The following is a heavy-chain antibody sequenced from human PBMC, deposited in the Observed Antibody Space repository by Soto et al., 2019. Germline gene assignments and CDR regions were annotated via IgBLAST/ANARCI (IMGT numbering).Heavy chain of an antibody. CDR1: GGSISSYY. V-gene: IGHV4-59*01. CDR2: IYYSGST. CDR3: ASHCISTSCYGVDP. J-gene: IGHJ5*02. Sequence: QVQLQESGPGLVKPSETLSLTCTVSGGSISSYYWSWIRQPPGKGLEWIGYIYYSGSTNYNPSLKSRVTISVDTSKNQFPLKLSSVTAADTAVYYCASHCISTSCYGVDPWGQGTLVTVSS. D-gene: IGHD2-2*01.